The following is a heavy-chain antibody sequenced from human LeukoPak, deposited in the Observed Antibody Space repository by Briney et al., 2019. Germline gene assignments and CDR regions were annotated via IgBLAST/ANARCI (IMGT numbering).Heavy chain of an antibody. V-gene: IGHV4-38-2*01. D-gene: IGHD3-10*01. J-gene: IGHJ4*02. CDR2: IYHTGST. CDR3: AKAGWIITSGIDY. Sequence: NPSETLSLTCGVSGYSISRGYYWAWIRQPPGKGLEWIGTIYHTGSTYYNPSLGRRVTISVDTPKNEFSLNLTSVTAADTAVYYCAKAGWIITSGIDYWGQGALVTVSS. CDR1: GYSISRGYY.